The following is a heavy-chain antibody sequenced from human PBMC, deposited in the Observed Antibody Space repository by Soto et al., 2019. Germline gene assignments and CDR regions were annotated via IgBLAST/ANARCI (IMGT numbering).Heavy chain of an antibody. CDR1: GDSVSSNSAA. V-gene: IGHV6-1*01. D-gene: IGHD6-13*01. Sequence: SQTLSLTCAISGDSVSSNSAAWNWIRQSPSRGLEWLGRTYYRSKWYNDYAVSVKSRITINPDTSKNQFSLQLNSVTPEDTAVYYCARAVVIAAAGDWNFDYWGQGTLVTVSA. J-gene: IGHJ4*02. CDR3: ARAVVIAAAGDWNFDY. CDR2: TYYRSKWYN.